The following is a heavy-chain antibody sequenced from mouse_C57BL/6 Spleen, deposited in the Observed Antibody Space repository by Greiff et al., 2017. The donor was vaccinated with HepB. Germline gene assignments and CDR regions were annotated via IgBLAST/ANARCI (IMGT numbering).Heavy chain of an antibody. D-gene: IGHD2-2*01. V-gene: IGHV1-81*01. J-gene: IGHJ3*01. Sequence: VQLQQSGAELARPGASVKLSCKASGYTFTSYGISWVNQRTGQGLEWIGEIYPRSGNTYYNEKFKGKATLTADKSSSKAYMELRSLTSEDSAVYCCARSGLYYGYDEGWFAYWGQGTLVTVSA. CDR3: ARSGLYYGYDEGWFAY. CDR1: GYTFTSYG. CDR2: IYPRSGNT.